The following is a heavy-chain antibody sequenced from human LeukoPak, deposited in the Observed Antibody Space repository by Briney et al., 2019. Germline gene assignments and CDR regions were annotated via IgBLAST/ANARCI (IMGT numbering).Heavy chain of an antibody. CDR1: GFTVSTNY. V-gene: IGHV3-53*01. CDR2: LYSGSST. D-gene: IGHD3-3*02. J-gene: IGHJ2*01. Sequence: PGGSLRLSCAASGFTVSTNYMNWVRQAPGKGLEWVSILYSGSSTYYAGSVEGRFIVSRDSSKNTLSLQMNDLRAEDTAVYYCARVGDHFHWYLDLWGRGTLVTVSS. CDR3: ARVGDHFHWYLDL.